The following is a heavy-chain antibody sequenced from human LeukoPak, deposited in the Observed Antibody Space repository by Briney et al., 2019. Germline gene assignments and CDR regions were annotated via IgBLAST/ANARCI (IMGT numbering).Heavy chain of an antibody. Sequence: GGSLRLSCAASGFTFSSYWMSWVRQAPGKGLEWVANIEQDGSEKYYVDSVKGRFTISRDNAKNSLYLQMNSLRAEDTAVYYCARDPNPDSSGYHSWGQGTLVTVSS. CDR3: ARDPNPDSSGYHS. CDR1: GFTFSSYW. V-gene: IGHV3-7*01. J-gene: IGHJ4*02. CDR2: IEQDGSEK. D-gene: IGHD3-22*01.